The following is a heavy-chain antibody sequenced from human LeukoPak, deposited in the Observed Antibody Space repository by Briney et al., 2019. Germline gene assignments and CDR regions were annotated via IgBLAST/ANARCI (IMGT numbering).Heavy chain of an antibody. D-gene: IGHD3-22*01. CDR3: ARLYYYDSSGYYNDAFDI. V-gene: IGHV1-24*01. Sequence: ASVKVSCKVSGYTLTELSMHWVRQAPGKGLEWMGGFDPEDGETIYAQKFQGRVTMTEDTSTDTAYMELSSLRSEDTAAYYCARLYYYDSSGYYNDAFDIWGQGTMVTVSS. J-gene: IGHJ3*02. CDR1: GYTLTELS. CDR2: FDPEDGET.